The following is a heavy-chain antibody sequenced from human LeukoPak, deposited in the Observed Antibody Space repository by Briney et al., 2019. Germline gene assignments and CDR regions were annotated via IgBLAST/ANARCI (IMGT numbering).Heavy chain of an antibody. D-gene: IGHD6-19*01. Sequence: PGGSLRLSCAASGFTFSSYAMHWVRQAPGKGLEYVSAISSNGGSTYYANSVKGRFTISRDNSKNTLYLQMNSLRAEDTAVYYCAKYSSGRGWRAFDYWGQGTLVTVSS. CDR1: GFTFSSYA. CDR2: ISSNGGST. J-gene: IGHJ4*02. CDR3: AKYSSGRGWRAFDY. V-gene: IGHV3-64*01.